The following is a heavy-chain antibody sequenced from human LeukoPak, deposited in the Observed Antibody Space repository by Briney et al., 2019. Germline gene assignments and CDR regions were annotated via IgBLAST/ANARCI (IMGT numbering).Heavy chain of an antibody. Sequence: ASVKVSCKASRYTFTSYGISWVRQPPGQGLEWMGWINAYNGNTNYAQKLQGRVTMTTDTSTSTAYMELRSLRSDDTAVYYCARAYYDILTGYYRSPDAAFDIWGQGTMVTVSS. V-gene: IGHV1-18*04. CDR2: INAYNGNT. CDR3: ARAYYDILTGYYRSPDAAFDI. CDR1: RYTFTSYG. J-gene: IGHJ3*02. D-gene: IGHD3-9*01.